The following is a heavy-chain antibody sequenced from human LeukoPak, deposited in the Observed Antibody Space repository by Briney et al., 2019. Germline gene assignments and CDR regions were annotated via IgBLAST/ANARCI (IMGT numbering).Heavy chain of an antibody. V-gene: IGHV4-39*01. D-gene: IGHD3-22*01. J-gene: IGHJ4*02. Sequence: KPSETLSLTCTVSGGSISSNNYYWDWIRQPPGKGLEWIGSIYYSGSTSYNPSLKSRVTISVDTSKNQFSLKLSSVTAADTAVYYCARRIVVIAAYYFDYWGQGTLVTVSS. CDR2: IYYSGST. CDR1: GGSISSNNYY. CDR3: ARRIVVIAAYYFDY.